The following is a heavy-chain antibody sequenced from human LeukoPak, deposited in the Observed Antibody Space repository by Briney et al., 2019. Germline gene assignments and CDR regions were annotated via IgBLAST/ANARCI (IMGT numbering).Heavy chain of an antibody. Sequence: GGSLRLSCTASGFTFGDYAMSWFRQAPGKGLEWVGFIRSKAYGGTTEYAASVKGRFTISRDDSKSIAYLQMDSLKTEDTAVYYCTRGDYVWGSYRPLFDPWGQGALVTVSS. D-gene: IGHD3-16*02. CDR2: IRSKAYGGTT. V-gene: IGHV3-49*03. CDR3: TRGDYVWGSYRPLFDP. CDR1: GFTFGDYA. J-gene: IGHJ5*02.